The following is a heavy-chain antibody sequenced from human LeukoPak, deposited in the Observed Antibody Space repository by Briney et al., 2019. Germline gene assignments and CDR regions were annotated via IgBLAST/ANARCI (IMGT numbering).Heavy chain of an antibody. CDR3: ARDSFTMVRGLSPDY. CDR1: GYTFISYG. V-gene: IGHV1-18*01. D-gene: IGHD3-10*01. J-gene: IGHJ4*02. CDR2: ISAYNGNR. Sequence: ASVKVSCKASGYTFISYGFSWVRQAPGQGLEWMGWISAYNGNRNYAQKLQGRITVTTDTSTNTAYMELRSLSPDDTAVYYCARDSFTMVRGLSPDYWGQGTLVIVSS.